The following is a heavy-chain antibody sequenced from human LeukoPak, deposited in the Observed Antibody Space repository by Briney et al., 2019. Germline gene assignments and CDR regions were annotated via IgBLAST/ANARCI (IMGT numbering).Heavy chain of an antibody. CDR3: VRGGYRGYDYEY. V-gene: IGHV3-21*01. Sequence: GGSLRLSCAASGFTFSTYSMNWLRLAPGKGLEWVSSISPNSDYKHYADSVNGRFTISRDNAKNALYLQMNSLRAEDTAVYYCVRGGYRGYDYEYWGQGTLVTVSS. J-gene: IGHJ4*02. CDR1: GFTFSTYS. CDR2: ISPNSDYK. D-gene: IGHD5-12*01.